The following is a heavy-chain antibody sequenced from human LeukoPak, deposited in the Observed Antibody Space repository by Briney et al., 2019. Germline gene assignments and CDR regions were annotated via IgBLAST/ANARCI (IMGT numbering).Heavy chain of an antibody. V-gene: IGHV3-21*01. CDR3: ARDGIFDI. J-gene: IGHJ4*02. Sequence: GGSLRLSCAASGFTFSIYSMHCGRQAPGKGLEWVSSIRSGGTYINYADSVKGRFTISRDDAKNSLYLQMNSLRAEDTAVYYCARDGIFDIWGQGTLVTVSS. CDR2: IRSGGTYI. CDR1: GFTFSIYS.